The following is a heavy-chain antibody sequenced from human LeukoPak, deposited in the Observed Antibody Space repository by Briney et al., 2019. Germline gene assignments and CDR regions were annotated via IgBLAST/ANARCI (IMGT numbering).Heavy chain of an antibody. D-gene: IGHD3-10*01. V-gene: IGHV5-51*01. CDR2: IYPGDSDT. CDR3: ARTWLWFGEFPFDY. CDR1: GYTFTSYW. Sequence: GESLKISCEGSGYTFTSYWIAWVRQLPGKGLEWMGIIYPGDSDTRYSPSFQGQVTISADKSISTAYLQWSSLKASDTAMYYCARTWLWFGEFPFDYWGQGTLVTVSS. J-gene: IGHJ4*02.